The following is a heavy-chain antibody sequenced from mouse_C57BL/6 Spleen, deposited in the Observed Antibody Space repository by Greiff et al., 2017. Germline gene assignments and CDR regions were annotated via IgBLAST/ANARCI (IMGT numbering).Heavy chain of an antibody. CDR2: IDPSDSYT. CDR1: GYTFTSYW. V-gene: IGHV1-69*01. J-gene: IGHJ3*01. CDR3: ARRDVAWFAY. Sequence: VQLQQPGAELVMPGASVKLSCKASGYTFTSYWMHWVKQRPGQGLEWIGEIDPSDSYTNYNQKFKGKSTLTVDKSSSTAYMQLSSLTSEDSAVYYCARRDVAWFAYWGQGTLVTVSA.